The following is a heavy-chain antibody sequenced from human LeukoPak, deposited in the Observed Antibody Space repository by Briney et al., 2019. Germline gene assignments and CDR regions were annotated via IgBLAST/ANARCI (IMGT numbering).Heavy chain of an antibody. D-gene: IGHD3-3*01. Sequence: SETLSLTCTVSGGSISSGGYYWSWIRQPPGKGLEWIGYIYHSGSTYYNPSLKSRVTISVDRSKNQFSLKLSSVTAADTAVYYCARDRATYYDFWSGYLKGWFDPWGQGTLVTVSS. CDR2: IYHSGST. V-gene: IGHV4-30-2*01. CDR1: GGSISSGGYY. CDR3: ARDRATYYDFWSGYLKGWFDP. J-gene: IGHJ5*02.